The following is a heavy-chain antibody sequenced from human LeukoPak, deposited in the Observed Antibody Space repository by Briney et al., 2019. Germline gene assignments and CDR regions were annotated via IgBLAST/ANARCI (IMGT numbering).Heavy chain of an antibody. J-gene: IGHJ4*02. CDR3: AKDIRHCGGDCYQDY. V-gene: IGHV3-30*18. D-gene: IGHD2-21*02. Sequence: GGSLRLSCAGSGFTFSNYGMHWVRRAPGKGLEWVAVISYDGSDKYYADSVKGRFIISRDNSKNTMHLQMNSLRAEDTAVYYCAKDIRHCGGDCYQDYWGQGILVTVSS. CDR2: ISYDGSDK. CDR1: GFTFSNYG.